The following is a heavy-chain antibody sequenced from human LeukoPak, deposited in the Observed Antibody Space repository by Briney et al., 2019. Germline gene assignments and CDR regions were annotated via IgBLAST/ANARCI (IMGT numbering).Heavy chain of an antibody. D-gene: IGHD1-1*01. Sequence: PGGSLRLSCAASGFTFSNYAMSWVRQAPGKGLEWVSSISGTGGSTYYADSVKGRFTISRDNSNNTLFLQMNSLRAEDTAVYYCAKVRTGHYSDYWGQGTLVTVSS. CDR2: ISGTGGST. CDR3: AKVRTGHYSDY. J-gene: IGHJ4*02. CDR1: GFTFSNYA. V-gene: IGHV3-23*01.